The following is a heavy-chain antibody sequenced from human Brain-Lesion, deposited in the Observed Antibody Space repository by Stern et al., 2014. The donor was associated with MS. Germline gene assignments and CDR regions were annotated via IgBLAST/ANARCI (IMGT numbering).Heavy chain of an antibody. V-gene: IGHV1-2*02. CDR3: ARDQRGITIFGVVTDYYYLGMDV. J-gene: IGHJ6*02. D-gene: IGHD3-3*01. CDR1: GYMFTGYY. CDR2: INPNNGGT. Sequence: VQLVESGAEVKKPGASVKVSCKPSGYMFTGYYIHWVRQAPGQGLEWMAWINPNNGGTNYAQKFQGRANMSRDTSISTAYVELSSLTSDDTAVYYCARDQRGITIFGVVTDYYYLGMDVWGQGTTVTVSS.